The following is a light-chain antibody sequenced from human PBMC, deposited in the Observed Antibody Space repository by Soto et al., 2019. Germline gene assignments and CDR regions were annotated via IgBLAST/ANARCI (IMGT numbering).Light chain of an antibody. CDR1: RSNIGADYD. V-gene: IGLV1-40*03. CDR2: GNW. J-gene: IGLJ3*02. CDR3: QSYDVTLDAWV. Sequence: QTVVTQPPSVSGAPGQTVTISCTGSRSNIGADYDVHWYQQVSGAAPKLLIYGNWNRPSGVPDRFSGSKSVASASLAITGLQAEDEADYYCQSYDVTLDAWVFGGGTKLTVL.